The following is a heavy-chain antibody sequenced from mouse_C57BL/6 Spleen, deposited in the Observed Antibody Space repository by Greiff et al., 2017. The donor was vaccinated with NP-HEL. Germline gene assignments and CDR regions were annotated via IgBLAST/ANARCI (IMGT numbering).Heavy chain of an antibody. D-gene: IGHD1-1*01. CDR1: GYTFTDYE. J-gene: IGHJ2*01. V-gene: IGHV1-15*01. CDR3: TSLITTGFDY. CDR2: IDPETGGT. Sequence: QVQLQQSGAELVRPGASVTLSCKASGYTFTDYEMHWVKQTPVHGLEWIGAIDPETGGTAYNQKFKGKAILTADKSSSTAYMELRSLTSEDSAVYYCTSLITTGFDYWGQGTTLTVSS.